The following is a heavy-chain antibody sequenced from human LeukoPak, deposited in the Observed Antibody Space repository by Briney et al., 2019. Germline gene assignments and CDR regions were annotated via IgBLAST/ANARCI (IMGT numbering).Heavy chain of an antibody. CDR3: ARERVSSGWTIYYYYYYGMDV. Sequence: ASVKVSCKASVYTFTGYYMHWVRQAPGQGLEWMGWINPNSGGTNYAQKFQGRVTMTRDTSISTAYMELSRLRSDDTAVYYCARERVSSGWTIYYYYYYGMDVWGQGTTVTVSS. V-gene: IGHV1-2*02. D-gene: IGHD6-19*01. CDR1: VYTFTGYY. J-gene: IGHJ6*02. CDR2: INPNSGGT.